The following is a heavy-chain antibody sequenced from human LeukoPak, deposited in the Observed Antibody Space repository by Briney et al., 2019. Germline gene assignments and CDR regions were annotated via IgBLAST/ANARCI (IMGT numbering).Heavy chain of an antibody. CDR1: GFTFSTYW. CDR3: AELGITMIGGV. V-gene: IGHV3-7*01. J-gene: IGHJ6*04. Sequence: PGGSLRLSCAASGFTFSTYWMTWVRQAPGKGLEWVANIKQDGSEEYYVDSAKGRFTISRDNAKNSLYLQMNSLRAEDTAVYYCAELGITMIGGVWGKGTTVTISS. D-gene: IGHD3-10*02. CDR2: IKQDGSEE.